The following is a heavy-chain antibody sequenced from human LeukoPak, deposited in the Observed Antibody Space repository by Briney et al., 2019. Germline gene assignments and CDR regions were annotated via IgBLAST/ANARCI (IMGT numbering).Heavy chain of an antibody. Sequence: GGSLRLSCAASGFTFSTYSMNWVRQAPGKGLEWVSVIYSGGSTYYADSVKGRFTISRDNSKNTLYLQMNSLRAEDTAVYYCARGIGAYYYYYYMDVWGKGTTVTISS. CDR1: GFTFSTYS. CDR2: IYSGGST. CDR3: ARGIGAYYYYYYMDV. V-gene: IGHV3-66*01. J-gene: IGHJ6*03. D-gene: IGHD3-10*01.